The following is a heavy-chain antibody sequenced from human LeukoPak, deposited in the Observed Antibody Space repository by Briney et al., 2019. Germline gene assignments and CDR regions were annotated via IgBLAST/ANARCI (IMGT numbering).Heavy chain of an antibody. CDR2: ISSSGNAI. D-gene: IGHD1-26*01. J-gene: IGHJ4*02. CDR1: GFTFSDYY. V-gene: IGHV3-11*01. Sequence: PGGSLRLSCAASGFTFSDYYMSWIRQAPGKGLEWVSYISSSGNAIYCADSLKGRFSISRGNAKNSLYLQMNSLRAEDTAVYYCARAISGSYKGADYWGQGTLVTVSS. CDR3: ARAISGSYKGADY.